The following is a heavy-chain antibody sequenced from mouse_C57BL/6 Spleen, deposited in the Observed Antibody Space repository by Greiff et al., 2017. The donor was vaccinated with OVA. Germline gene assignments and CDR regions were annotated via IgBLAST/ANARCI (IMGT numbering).Heavy chain of an antibody. D-gene: IGHD4-1*01. J-gene: IGHJ4*01. CDR2: INPSNGGT. Sequence: QVQLQQSGTELVKPGASVKLSCKASGYTFTSYWMHWVKQRPGQGLEWIGNINPSNGGTNYNEKFKSKATLTVDKSSSTAYMQLSSLTSEDSAVYYCARVPNWDDYAMDYWGQGTSVTVSS. CDR3: ARVPNWDDYAMDY. V-gene: IGHV1-53*01. CDR1: GYTFTSYW.